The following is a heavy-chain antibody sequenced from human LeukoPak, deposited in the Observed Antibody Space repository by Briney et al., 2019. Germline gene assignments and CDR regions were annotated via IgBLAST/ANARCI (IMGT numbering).Heavy chain of an antibody. CDR3: ASRARYFDWLSPQYYYGMDV. D-gene: IGHD3-9*01. V-gene: IGHV4-31*03. J-gene: IGHJ6*04. CDR2: IYYSGST. CDR1: GGSLSSGGYY. Sequence: PSETLSLTCTVSGGSLSSGGYYWSWIRQHPGKGLEWIGYIYYSGSTYYNPSLKSRVTISVDTSKNQFSLKLSSVTAADTAVYYCASRARYFDWLSPQYYYGMDVWGKGTTVTVSS.